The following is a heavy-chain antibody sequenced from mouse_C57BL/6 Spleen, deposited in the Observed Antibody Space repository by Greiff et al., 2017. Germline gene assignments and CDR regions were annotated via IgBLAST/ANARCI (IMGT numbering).Heavy chain of an antibody. Sequence: QVQLQQPGAELVRPGTSVKLSCKASGYTFTSYWMHWVKQRPGQGLEWIGVIDPSDSYTNYNQKFKGKATLTVDTSSSTAYMQHSSLTSEDSAVYYCASPRGDYWGQGTTLTVSS. CDR1: GYTFTSYW. CDR3: ASPRGDY. CDR2: IDPSDSYT. V-gene: IGHV1-59*01. J-gene: IGHJ2*01.